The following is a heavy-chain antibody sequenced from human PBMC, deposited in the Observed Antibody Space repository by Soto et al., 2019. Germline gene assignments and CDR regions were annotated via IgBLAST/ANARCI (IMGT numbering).Heavy chain of an antibody. CDR1: GFTFSSYA. J-gene: IGHJ4*02. V-gene: IGHV3-30-3*01. CDR2: ISYDGSNK. CDR3: ARGAHSSSLEY. Sequence: GGSLRLSCAASGFTFSSYAMHWVRQAPGKGLEWVAVISYDGSNKYYADSVKGRFTVSRDNAKNTLYLQMNSPRAEDTAVYYCARGAHSSSLEYWGQGTLVTVSS. D-gene: IGHD6-13*01.